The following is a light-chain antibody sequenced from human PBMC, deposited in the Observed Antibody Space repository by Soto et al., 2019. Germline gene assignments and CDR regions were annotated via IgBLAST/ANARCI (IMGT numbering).Light chain of an antibody. V-gene: IGKV3-11*01. Sequence: EIVLTQSPATLSLSPGERATLSCRASQSVSSYLAWYQQKPGQAPRLLIYDASNRATGIPARFSVGGSGTDFTLTIGSLEPDDFSVYYCQQRSNWRFTFGPGTRVDIK. CDR3: QQRSNWRFT. CDR2: DAS. CDR1: QSVSSY. J-gene: IGKJ3*01.